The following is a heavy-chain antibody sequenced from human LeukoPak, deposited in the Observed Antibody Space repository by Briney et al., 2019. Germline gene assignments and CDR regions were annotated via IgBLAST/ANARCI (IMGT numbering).Heavy chain of an antibody. V-gene: IGHV3-30*18. CDR3: AKDRYSSSWYCLDY. D-gene: IGHD6-13*01. CDR1: GFTFSSYG. CDR2: ISYDGSNK. Sequence: GGSLRLSCAASGFTFSSYGMHWVRQAPGKGLEWVAVISYDGSNKYYADSVKGRFTISRDNSKNTLYLQMNSLRAEDTAVYYCAKDRYSSSWYCLDYWGQGTLVTVSP. J-gene: IGHJ4*02.